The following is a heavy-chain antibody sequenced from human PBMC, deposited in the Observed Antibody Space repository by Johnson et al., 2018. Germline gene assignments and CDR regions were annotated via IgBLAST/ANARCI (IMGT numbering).Heavy chain of an antibody. CDR1: GFTFGTSA. Sequence: QVQLLESGGGVVQPGRSLRLSCAASGFTFGTSAMHWVRQAPGKGLEWVAAISYDENNKYYSDSLRGRFTISRDNSKNTLFLQVTGLRTADTCVYYCGRGGGYYGGTGYMGGWGKGTTVTVSS. V-gene: IGHV3-30*03. J-gene: IGHJ6*03. CDR3: GRGGGYYGGTGYMGG. CDR2: ISYDENNK. D-gene: IGHD4-23*01.